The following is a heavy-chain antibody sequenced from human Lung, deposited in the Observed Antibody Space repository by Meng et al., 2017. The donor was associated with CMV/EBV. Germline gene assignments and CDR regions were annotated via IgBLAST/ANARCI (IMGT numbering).Heavy chain of an antibody. CDR3: ARDLRLVPSAAQEF. D-gene: IGHD2-2*01. J-gene: IGHJ4*02. V-gene: IGHV1-18*01. CDR1: GYTLNSFG. Sequence: SXXVSXXTSGYTLNSFGISWVRQAPGQGLEWLGWISPYTGNTFYAQNLQGRVTLTTDRSTSTAYMELRSLTSDDTAVYYCARDLRLVPSAAQEFWGQGTLVTVSS. CDR2: ISPYTGNT.